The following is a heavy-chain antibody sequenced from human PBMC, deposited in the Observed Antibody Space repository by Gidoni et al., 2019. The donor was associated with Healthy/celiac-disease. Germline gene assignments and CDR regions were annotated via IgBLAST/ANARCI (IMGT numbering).Heavy chain of an antibody. CDR2: IYYSGST. D-gene: IGHD2-21*01. V-gene: IGHV4-31*03. CDR1: CGSIRRGGYY. J-gene: IGHJ5*02. Sequence: VPLQESGPGLVKPSPPPSLTLTVPCGSIRRGGYYWSWIRQHPGKGLEWIGYIYYSGSTYYNPSLKSRVTISVDTSKNQFSLKLSSVTAADTAVYYCARGGGDEDANWFDPWGQGTLVTVSS. CDR3: ARGGGDEDANWFDP.